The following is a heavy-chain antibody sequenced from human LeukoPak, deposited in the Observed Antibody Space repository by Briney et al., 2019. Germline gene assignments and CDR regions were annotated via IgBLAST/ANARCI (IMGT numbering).Heavy chain of an antibody. J-gene: IGHJ6*02. D-gene: IGHD3-10*01. CDR3: ATGRGSGSYYSHYYYGMDV. Sequence: ASVKVSCKASGYTFTDYYIHWVRQAPGQGLEWMGWINPNSGGTNYAQKFQGRVTMTRDTSISTAYMELSRLRSGDTAVDYCATGRGSGSYYSHYYYGMDVWGQGTTVTVSS. V-gene: IGHV1-2*02. CDR1: GYTFTDYY. CDR2: INPNSGGT.